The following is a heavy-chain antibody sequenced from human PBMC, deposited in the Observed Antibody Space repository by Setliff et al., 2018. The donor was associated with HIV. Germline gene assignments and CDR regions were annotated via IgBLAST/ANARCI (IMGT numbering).Heavy chain of an antibody. Sequence: ASVKVSCKAAGYSFAAYYIHWVRQAPGQGLEWMGWMNPDSRNTGYAQRFEGSVTMTWDTSISTAYMELNNVKFEDTAIYYCARARTDYYDRRRRSHYYIDVWARGATVTVSS. CDR1: GYSFAAYY. V-gene: IGHV1-2*02. CDR3: ARARTDYYDRRRRSHYYIDV. CDR2: MNPDSRNT. D-gene: IGHD3-22*01. J-gene: IGHJ6*03.